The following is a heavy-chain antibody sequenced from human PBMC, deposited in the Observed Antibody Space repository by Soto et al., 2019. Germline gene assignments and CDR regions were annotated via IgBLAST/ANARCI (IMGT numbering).Heavy chain of an antibody. D-gene: IGHD2-2*02. V-gene: IGHV3-30*15. Sequence: WGSLRLSCAASGFTVVSYAMHFFRHAPMKWREWVAVISYDGSNKYYADSVKGRFTISRDNSKNTLYLQMSSLRAEDTAVYYCARTDCSSTSCYTAYYYYGMDVWGQGTTVTVSS. J-gene: IGHJ6*02. CDR2: ISYDGSNK. CDR3: ARTDCSSTSCYTAYYYYGMDV. CDR1: GFTVVSYA.